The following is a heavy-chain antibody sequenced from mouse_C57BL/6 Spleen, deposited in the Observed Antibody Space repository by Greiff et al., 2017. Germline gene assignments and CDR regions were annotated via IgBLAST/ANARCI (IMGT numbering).Heavy chain of an antibody. D-gene: IGHD4-1*01. V-gene: IGHV1-42*01. J-gene: IGHJ2*01. CDR3: AREKLGRKDFDY. CDR2: INPSTGGT. Sequence: VQLQQSGPELVKPGASVKISCKASGYSFTGYYMNWVKQSPEKSLEWIGEINPSTGGTTYNQKFKAKATLTVDKSSSTAYMQLKSLTSEDSAVYYCAREKLGRKDFDYWGQGTTRTGSS. CDR1: GYSFTGYY.